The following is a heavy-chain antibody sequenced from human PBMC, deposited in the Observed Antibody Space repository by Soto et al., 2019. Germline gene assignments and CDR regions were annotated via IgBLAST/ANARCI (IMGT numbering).Heavy chain of an antibody. CDR1: GGSISSYY. D-gene: IGHD2-2*01. CDR3: GRGFSLGYRSSTSCYYDTYYYRDV. J-gene: IGHJ6*03. CDR2: IYYSGST. Sequence: PSETLSLTCTVSGGSISSYYWSWIRQPPGKGLEWIGYIYYSGSTNYNPSLKSRVTISVDTSENQFSLKLSSVTAADTAVYYCGRGFSLGYRSSTSCYYDTYYYRDVWGKGPTVTASS. V-gene: IGHV4-59*01.